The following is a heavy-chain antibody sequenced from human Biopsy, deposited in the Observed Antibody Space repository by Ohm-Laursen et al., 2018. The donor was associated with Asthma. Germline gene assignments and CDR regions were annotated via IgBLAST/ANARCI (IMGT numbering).Heavy chain of an antibody. Sequence: SLRLSCAAIGFTFGGYAMSWARQAPGKGLEWVSIISPDGRSAHGPDSFRGRFTISRDNSRDTLYLQMRSLRADDTAVYYCVKDTVEDRGGYYTFDVWGQGTKVTVSS. CDR2: ISPDGRSA. J-gene: IGHJ3*01. CDR1: GFTFGGYA. V-gene: IGHV3-23*01. D-gene: IGHD3-22*01. CDR3: VKDTVEDRGGYYTFDV.